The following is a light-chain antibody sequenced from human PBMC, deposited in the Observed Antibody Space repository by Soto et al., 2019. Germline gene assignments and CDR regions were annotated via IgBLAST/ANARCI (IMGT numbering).Light chain of an antibody. J-gene: IGLJ2*01. Sequence: QSVLTQPPSASGSPGQSVTISCTGTSSDVGGYNYVSWYQQYPGKAPKLMIYEVSKRPSGVPDRFSGSKSGNTASLTVSGLLAEDEADYYCTSYAGSNIVVFGGGTKLTVL. CDR3: TSYAGSNIVV. V-gene: IGLV2-8*01. CDR2: EVS. CDR1: SSDVGGYNY.